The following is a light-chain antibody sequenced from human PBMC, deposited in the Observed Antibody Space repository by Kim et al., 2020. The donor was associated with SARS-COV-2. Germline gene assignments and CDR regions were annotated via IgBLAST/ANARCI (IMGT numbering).Light chain of an antibody. Sequence: SPGERATLPCGASQSISSSYLDWYQQKPGLAPRLLIYDASRRATGIPDRFSGSGSGTDFTLTISRLETEEFAVYYCQQYGSSYGTFGQGTKVDIK. CDR1: QSISSSY. J-gene: IGKJ1*01. CDR3: QQYGSSYGT. CDR2: DAS. V-gene: IGKV3D-20*01.